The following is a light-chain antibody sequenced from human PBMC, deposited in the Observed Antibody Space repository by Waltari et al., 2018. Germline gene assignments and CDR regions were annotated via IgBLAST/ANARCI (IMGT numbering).Light chain of an antibody. Sequence: IQFNQSPSSLPASVGDRVNINCRASQGISNYLAWYQQKPGKAPKLLIYSASTMQTGVPARFSGSGSGTDFTLTISSLQPEDFATYYCQHHNSYQSTFGQGTKVEIK. V-gene: IGKV1-9*01. J-gene: IGKJ1*01. CDR1: QGISNY. CDR2: SAS. CDR3: QHHNSYQST.